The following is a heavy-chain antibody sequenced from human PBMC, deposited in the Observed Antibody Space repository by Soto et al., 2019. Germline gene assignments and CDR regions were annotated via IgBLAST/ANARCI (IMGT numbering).Heavy chain of an antibody. D-gene: IGHD4-17*01. J-gene: IGHJ4*02. V-gene: IGHV3-23*01. CDR2: ISGSGGST. Sequence: GGSLRLSCAASGFTFSSYAMSWVRQAPGKGLEWVSAISGSGGSTYYADSVKGRFTISRDNSKNTLYLQMNSLRAEDTAVYYCAKDRSYGDYVQGIVKYWGQGTLVTVSS. CDR3: AKDRSYGDYVQGIVKY. CDR1: GFTFSSYA.